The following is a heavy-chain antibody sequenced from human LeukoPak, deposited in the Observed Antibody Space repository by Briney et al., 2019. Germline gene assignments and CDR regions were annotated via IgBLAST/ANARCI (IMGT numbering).Heavy chain of an antibody. Sequence: SETLSLTCTVSGDSINSGGYFWSWIRQHPGKGLEWIGYIYYSGSTYYNPSLKSRVTISVDTSKNQFSLKLSSVTAADTAVYYCARGSAASFDYWGQGTLVTVSS. V-gene: IGHV4-31*03. CDR3: ARGSAASFDY. D-gene: IGHD6-13*01. CDR1: GDSINSGGYF. J-gene: IGHJ4*02. CDR2: IYYSGST.